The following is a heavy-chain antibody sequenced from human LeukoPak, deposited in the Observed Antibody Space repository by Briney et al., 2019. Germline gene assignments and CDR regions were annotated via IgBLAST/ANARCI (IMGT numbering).Heavy chain of an antibody. V-gene: IGHV4-59*08. CDR2: IYYSGST. CDR3: ARTGYSSIIEKPEYYYYYGMDV. J-gene: IGHJ6*02. CDR1: GGSISSYY. D-gene: IGHD6-13*01. Sequence: SETLSLTCTVSGGSISSYYWSWLRQPPGKGLEWIGYIYYSGSTNYNPSLKSRVTISVDTSKNQFSLKLSSVTAADTAVCYCARTGYSSIIEKPEYYYYYGMDVWGQGTTVSVSS.